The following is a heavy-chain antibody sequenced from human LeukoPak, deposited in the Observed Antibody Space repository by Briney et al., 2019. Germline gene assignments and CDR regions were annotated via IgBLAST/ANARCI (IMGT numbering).Heavy chain of an antibody. Sequence: PSETLSLTCAVSGGSISSSNWWSWVRQPPGKGLEWIGEIYHSGSTNYNPSLKSRVTISVDKSKNQFSLKLSSVTAADTAVYYCARTYYYDSSGYYGGYFDYWGQGTLVTVSS. CDR1: GGSISSSNW. CDR3: ARTYYYDSSGYYGGYFDY. CDR2: IYHSGST. V-gene: IGHV4-4*02. J-gene: IGHJ4*02. D-gene: IGHD3-22*01.